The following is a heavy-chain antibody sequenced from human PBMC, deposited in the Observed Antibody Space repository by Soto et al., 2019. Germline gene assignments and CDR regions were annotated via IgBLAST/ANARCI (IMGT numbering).Heavy chain of an antibody. V-gene: IGHV5-51*01. J-gene: IGHJ6*02. CDR3: ARRGYYYGSGSYYRPDYYGMDV. Sequence: GEALKISCEGSGYSFTSYWIGWVRPMHGKGLEGMGIIYPGDSDTRYGPSFQGQVTISADKSISTAYLQWSSLKASDTAMYYCARRGYYYGSGSYYRPDYYGMDVWGQGTTVTVSS. CDR1: GYSFTSYW. CDR2: IYPGDSDT. D-gene: IGHD3-10*01.